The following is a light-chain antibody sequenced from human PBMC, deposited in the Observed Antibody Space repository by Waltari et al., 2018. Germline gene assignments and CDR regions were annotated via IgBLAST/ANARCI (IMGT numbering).Light chain of an antibody. CDR2: GAS. J-gene: IGKJ1*01. CDR1: QSVSIN. V-gene: IGKV3-15*01. Sequence: LSCRASQSVSINLAWYQHKPGQAPSLLIYGASTRATGIPARFSGSGSGTEFTLTISSLQSEDFAVYYCQQYNNLPLWTFGQGTKVGIK. CDR3: QQYNNLPLWT.